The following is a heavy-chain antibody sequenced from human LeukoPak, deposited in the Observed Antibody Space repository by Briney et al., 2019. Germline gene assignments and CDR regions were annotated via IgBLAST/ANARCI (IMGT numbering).Heavy chain of an antibody. V-gene: IGHV3-21*01. CDR1: GFTLSSYS. Sequence: GGSLRLSCAASGFTLSSYSMNWVRQAPGKGLEWVSSISSSSSYIYYADSVKGRFTISRDNAKNSLYLQMNSLRAEDTAVYYCARDSGSYYGGGYWGQGTLVTVSS. J-gene: IGHJ4*02. CDR3: ARDSGSYYGGGY. CDR2: ISSSSSYI. D-gene: IGHD1-26*01.